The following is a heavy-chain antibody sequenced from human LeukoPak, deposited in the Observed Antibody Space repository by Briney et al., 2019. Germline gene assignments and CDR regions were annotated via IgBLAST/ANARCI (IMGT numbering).Heavy chain of an antibody. CDR3: ARGGGYGVD. CDR1: GDSISIYY. D-gene: IGHD5-12*01. V-gene: IGHV4-59*01. J-gene: IGHJ4*02. Sequence: PSQTLSLTCTVSGDSISIYYWSWIRQPPGKGLEWIGNIYYSGSTNYNPSLKSRVTISVDTSKNQCSLKLSSVTAADTAVYYCARGGGYGVDWGQGTLVTVSS. CDR2: IYYSGST.